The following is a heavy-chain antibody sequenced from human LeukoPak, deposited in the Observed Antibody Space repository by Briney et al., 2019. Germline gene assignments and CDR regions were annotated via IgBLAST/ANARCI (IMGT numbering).Heavy chain of an antibody. CDR1: GYSFTSYW. CDR3: ARPYSSGYYSTPYYFDY. D-gene: IGHD3-22*01. V-gene: IGHV5-51*01. J-gene: IGHJ4*02. Sequence: GESLKISCKGSGYSFTSYWIGWVRQMPGKGLEWMGIIYPGDSDTRYSPPFQGQVTISADKSISTAYLQWSSLKASDTAMYYCARPYSSGYYSTPYYFDYWGQGTLVTVSS. CDR2: IYPGDSDT.